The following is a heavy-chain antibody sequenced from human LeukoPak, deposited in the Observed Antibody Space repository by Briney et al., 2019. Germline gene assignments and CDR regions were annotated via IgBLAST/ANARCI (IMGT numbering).Heavy chain of an antibody. D-gene: IGHD4-11*01. J-gene: IGHJ4*02. V-gene: IGHV4-38-2*01. CDR1: GYSFSSGYY. CDR3: ARHIYSNYYFDY. CDR2: IYHSGST. Sequence: PSETLSLTCAVSGYSFSSGYYWGWIRQPPGKGLEWIGSIYHSGSTYYNPSLKSRVTISVDTSKNQFSLKLSSVTAADTAVYYCARHIYSNYYFDYWGQGTLVTVSS.